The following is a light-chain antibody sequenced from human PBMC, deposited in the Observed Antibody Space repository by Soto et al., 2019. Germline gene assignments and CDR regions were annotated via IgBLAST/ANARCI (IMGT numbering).Light chain of an antibody. CDR2: DVT. CDR1: SSVVGGYNY. J-gene: IGLJ1*01. V-gene: IGLV2-14*01. Sequence: QSGLTQPASVSGSPGQSFAISRTGTSSVVGGYNYVSWYQQHPGKAPKLIIYDVTNRPSGVSNRFSGSKSGNTASLTISGLQAEDEADYYCSSYTSSSTYVFGTGTKVTVL. CDR3: SSYTSSSTYV.